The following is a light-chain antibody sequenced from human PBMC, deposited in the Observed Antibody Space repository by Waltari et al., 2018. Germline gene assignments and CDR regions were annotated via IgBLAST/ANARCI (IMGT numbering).Light chain of an antibody. CDR2: NTN. V-gene: IGLV8-61*01. J-gene: IGLJ3*02. CDR3: VLYMGSVVWV. Sequence: QTVVTQEPSSSVSPGGTGTPTCGLSSGSVPTDYSPSWYHQTPGQTPRTLIYNTNTRSSGVPDRFSGSILGNKAALTITGAQADDESGYYCVLYMGSVVWVFGGGTKLTVL. CDR1: SGSVPTDYS.